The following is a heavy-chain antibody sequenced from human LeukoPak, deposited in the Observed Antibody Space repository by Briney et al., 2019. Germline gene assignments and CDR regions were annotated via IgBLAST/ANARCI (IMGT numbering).Heavy chain of an antibody. CDR1: GYTFTGYY. V-gene: IGHV1-2*02. D-gene: IGHD3-22*01. CDR2: INPNSGGR. CDR3: ARLYYDSSGFLRRFDS. Sequence: ASVKVSCKASGYTFTGYYMHWVRQAPGQGLEWMGWINPNSGGRNYAQKFQGRVTMTRDTSISKAYMELSRLRSDDTAVYYCARLYYDSSGFLRRFDSWGQRTLVTVSS. J-gene: IGHJ4*02.